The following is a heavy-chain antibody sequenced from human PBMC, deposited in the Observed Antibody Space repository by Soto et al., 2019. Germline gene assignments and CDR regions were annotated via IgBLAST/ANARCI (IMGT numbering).Heavy chain of an antibody. CDR1: GFTFTTYS. Sequence: GGSLRLSCAASGFTFTTYSLNWVRQAPGKGLEWVSTATNNGDRAFYAASVRGRFTVSRDRSNNTLYLQMNSLRAEDTAVYFCARPPLYSSGGYFDTWGQGTLVTVSS. V-gene: IGHV3-23*01. D-gene: IGHD6-19*01. CDR2: ATNNGDRA. J-gene: IGHJ4*02. CDR3: ARPPLYSSGGYFDT.